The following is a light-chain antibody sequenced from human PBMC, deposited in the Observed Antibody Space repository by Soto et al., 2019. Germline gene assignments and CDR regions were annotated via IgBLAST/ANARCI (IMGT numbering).Light chain of an antibody. CDR2: DAS. CDR1: QSVSTN. Sequence: EILMTQSPASLSVSPGENATLSCRASQSVSTNLVWYQQKLGQSPRLLIYDASTRPTGIPARFGGMGSGTQFTLTIASLQSEDSAVYCCPQYHKWPPLTFGGGTKVEI. CDR3: PQYHKWPPLT. V-gene: IGKV3-15*01. J-gene: IGKJ4*01.